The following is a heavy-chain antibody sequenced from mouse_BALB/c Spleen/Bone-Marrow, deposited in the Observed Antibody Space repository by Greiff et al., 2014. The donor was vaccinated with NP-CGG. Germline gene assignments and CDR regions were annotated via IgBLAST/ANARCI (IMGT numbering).Heavy chain of an antibody. CDR2: ITSGGTYT. V-gene: IGHV5-9-3*01. J-gene: IGHJ1*01. Sequence: VQLKDSGGGLVKPGGSLKLSCAASGFTFSSYAMSWVRQTPEKRLEWVATITSGGTYTYYPDIVKGRFTISRDNAKNTLYLQMSRLRSEDAAMYYCARRRFYEYDWYFDVWGAGTTVTVSS. CDR1: GFTFSSYA. CDR3: ARRRFYEYDWYFDV. D-gene: IGHD2-4*01.